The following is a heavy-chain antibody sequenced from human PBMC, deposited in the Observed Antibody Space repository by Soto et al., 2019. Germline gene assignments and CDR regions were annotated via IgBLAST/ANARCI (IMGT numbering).Heavy chain of an antibody. CDR2: INPNSGGT. CDR3: ARVGYSSSWYVAFDI. D-gene: IGHD6-13*01. J-gene: IGHJ3*02. Sequence: ASVKVSCKASGYTFTGYYMHWVRHAPGQGLEWMGWINPNSGGTNYAQKFQGWVTMTRDTSISTAYMELSRLRSDDTAVYYCARVGYSSSWYVAFDIWGQGTMVTVSS. V-gene: IGHV1-2*04. CDR1: GYTFTGYY.